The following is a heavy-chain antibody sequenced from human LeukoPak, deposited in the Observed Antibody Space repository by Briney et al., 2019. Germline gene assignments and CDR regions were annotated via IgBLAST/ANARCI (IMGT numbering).Heavy chain of an antibody. D-gene: IGHD3-10*01. V-gene: IGHV3-21*01. Sequence: GGSLRLSCAASGFTFSSYSMNWVRQAPGKGLEWVSSTSSSSSYIYYADSVKGRFTISRDNAKSSLYLQMNSLRAEDTAVYYCARGSGSYYVDYYYMDVWGKGTTVTVSS. CDR1: GFTFSSYS. CDR2: TSSSSSYI. J-gene: IGHJ6*03. CDR3: ARGSGSYYVDYYYMDV.